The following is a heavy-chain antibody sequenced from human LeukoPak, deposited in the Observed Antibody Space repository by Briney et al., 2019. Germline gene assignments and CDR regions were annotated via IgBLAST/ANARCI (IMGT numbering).Heavy chain of an antibody. J-gene: IGHJ3*02. CDR2: ISGSGEAT. Sequence: GGSLRLSCAVSGFTLITYAMSWVRQAPGKGLEWVSAISGSGEATWYADSVKGRFSISRDTSKNTLFLQMNSLRADDTALYYCAKDRAYPNDVFDIWGQGTMVTVS. D-gene: IGHD2-21*01. CDR3: AKDRAYPNDVFDI. V-gene: IGHV3-23*01. CDR1: GFTLITYA.